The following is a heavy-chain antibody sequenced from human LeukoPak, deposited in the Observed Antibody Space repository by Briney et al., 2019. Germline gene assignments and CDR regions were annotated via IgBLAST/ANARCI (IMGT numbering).Heavy chain of an antibody. CDR2: IYHSGST. CDR1: GGSISSGGYY. V-gene: IGHV4-30-2*01. D-gene: IGHD3-10*01. Sequence: SQTLSLTCTVSGGSISSGGYYWSWIRQPPGKGLEWIGYIYHSGSTNYNPSLKSRVTISVDTSKNQFSLRLNSVTAADTAVYYCAREDGSGTYYRDYWGQGTLVTVSS. J-gene: IGHJ4*02. CDR3: AREDGSGTYYRDY.